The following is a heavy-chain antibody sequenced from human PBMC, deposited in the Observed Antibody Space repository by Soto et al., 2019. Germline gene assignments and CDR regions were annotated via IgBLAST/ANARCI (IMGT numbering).Heavy chain of an antibody. CDR3: ARDAFAFWSGYYMDSGMDV. CDR1: GCTFTVYG. Sequence: VSVKVSDKASGCTFTVYGVSWDRQAPGQGLEWRGWSSAYNGNTNYAQKLQSRVTMTTGTSTSSDYMELRSLRSDDTAVYYCARDAFAFWSGYYMDSGMDVWGQGTTVTDSS. V-gene: IGHV1-18*04. D-gene: IGHD3-3*01. J-gene: IGHJ6*02. CDR2: SSAYNGNT.